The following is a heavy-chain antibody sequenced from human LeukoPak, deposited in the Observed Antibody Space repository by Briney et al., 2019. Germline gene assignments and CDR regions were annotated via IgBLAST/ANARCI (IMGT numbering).Heavy chain of an antibody. V-gene: IGHV1-18*01. CDR3: ARDASVWDYGDYPFDY. J-gene: IGHJ4*02. CDR2: INAYNGNT. Sequence: GASVKVSCKASGYTFTSYGISWVRQAPGQGLEWMGWINAYNGNTNYAQKLQGRVTMTTDTSTSTAYMELRSLRSDDTAVYYCARDASVWDYGDYPFDYWGQGTLVTVSS. D-gene: IGHD4-17*01. CDR1: GYTFTSYG.